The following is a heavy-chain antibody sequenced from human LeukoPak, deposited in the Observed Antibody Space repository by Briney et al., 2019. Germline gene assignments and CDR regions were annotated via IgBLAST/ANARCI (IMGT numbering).Heavy chain of an antibody. J-gene: IGHJ2*01. D-gene: IGHD3-10*01. CDR2: IHYSGST. CDR1: GGSISSHY. Sequence: SETLSLTCTVSGGSISSHYWSWIRQPPGKGLEWIGFIHYSGSTNYNPSLRSRVTISVDTSKHQFSLKLSSVTAADTAVYYCARDGPHNFGSFWYFDLWGRGTLVSVSS. V-gene: IGHV4-59*11. CDR3: ARDGPHNFGSFWYFDL.